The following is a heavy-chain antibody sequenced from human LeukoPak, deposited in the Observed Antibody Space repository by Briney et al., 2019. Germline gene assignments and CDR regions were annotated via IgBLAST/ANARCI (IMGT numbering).Heavy chain of an antibody. CDR2: IYYSGST. J-gene: IGHJ5*02. V-gene: IGHV4-59*01. Sequence: SETLSLTCTVSGGSISSYYWSWIRQPPGKALEGIGYIYYSGSTNYNPSLKSRVTISVDTSKNQFSLKLSSVTAADTAVYYCARFTPQGYGWGGYNRFDPWGQGTLVTVSS. CDR3: ARFTPQGYGWGGYNRFDP. D-gene: IGHD3-16*01. CDR1: GGSISSYY.